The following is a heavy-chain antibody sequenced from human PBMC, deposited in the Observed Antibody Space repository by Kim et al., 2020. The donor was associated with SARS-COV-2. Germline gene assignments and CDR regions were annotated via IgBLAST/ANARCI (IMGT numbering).Heavy chain of an antibody. Sequence: KGRFTIARDKAKNSLYLQMNSLRDEDTAVYYCARDEYYYDSSGSYYGMDVWGQGTTVTVSS. J-gene: IGHJ6*02. CDR3: ARDEYYYDSSGSYYGMDV. V-gene: IGHV3-48*02. D-gene: IGHD3-22*01.